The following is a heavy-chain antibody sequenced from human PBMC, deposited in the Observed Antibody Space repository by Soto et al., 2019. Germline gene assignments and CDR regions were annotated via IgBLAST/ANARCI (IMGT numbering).Heavy chain of an antibody. CDR1: GWSFSGYY. V-gene: IGHV4-34*01. Sequence: PSETLSLTCAVCGWSFSGYYWSWIRQPPGRGLERIGEINHRGSTHYNSSIKSRVTISVDTSMNQFSLKLSPVTSVDTVVYYCARGLAAIATHYIDSWAQGTLVTVSS. J-gene: IGHJ4*02. D-gene: IGHD5-12*01. CDR3: ARGLAAIATHYIDS. CDR2: INHRGST.